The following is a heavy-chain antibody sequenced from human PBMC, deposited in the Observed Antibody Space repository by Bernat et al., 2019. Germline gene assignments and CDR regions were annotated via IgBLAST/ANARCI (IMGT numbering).Heavy chain of an antibody. Sequence: QVQLVQSGAEVKKPGASVKVSCEASGYTFTSYSMHWVRQAPGQGLEWMGWINPNSGGTNYAQKFQGWVTMTRDTSISTAYMELSRLRSDDTAVYYCARDQNYDSSGSGVTADYYYGMDVWGQGTTVTVSS. CDR1: GYTFTSYS. CDR2: INPNSGGT. CDR3: ARDQNYDSSGSGVTADYYYGMDV. D-gene: IGHD3-22*01. V-gene: IGHV1-2*04. J-gene: IGHJ6*02.